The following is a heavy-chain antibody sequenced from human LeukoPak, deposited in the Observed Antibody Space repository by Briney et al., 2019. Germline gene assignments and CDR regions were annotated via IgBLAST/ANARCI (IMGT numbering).Heavy chain of an antibody. CDR1: GFTFSSYA. Sequence: GGSLRLSCAASGFTFSSYAMSWVRQAPGKGLEWVSGISGSGGSTYYADSVKGRFTISRDNSKNTLYLQMNSLRAEDTAVYYCAKDWYYDSSGYPYYFDYWGQGTLVTVSS. D-gene: IGHD3-22*01. CDR2: ISGSGGST. J-gene: IGHJ4*02. V-gene: IGHV3-23*01. CDR3: AKDWYYDSSGYPYYFDY.